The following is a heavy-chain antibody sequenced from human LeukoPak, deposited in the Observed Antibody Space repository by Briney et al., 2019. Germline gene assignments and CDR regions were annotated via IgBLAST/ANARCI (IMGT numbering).Heavy chain of an antibody. D-gene: IGHD3-22*01. J-gene: IGHJ3*02. V-gene: IGHV3-30-3*01. Sequence: GGSLRLACAASGFTFSNFAMYWVRQAPGKGLEWVAVITYDGSNKYYADSVEGRFTISRDNSKNTLYLQMNSLRAEDTAVYYCARDNSGYPFDAFDSWGQGTMVTVSS. CDR1: GFTFSNFA. CDR3: ARDNSGYPFDAFDS. CDR2: ITYDGSNK.